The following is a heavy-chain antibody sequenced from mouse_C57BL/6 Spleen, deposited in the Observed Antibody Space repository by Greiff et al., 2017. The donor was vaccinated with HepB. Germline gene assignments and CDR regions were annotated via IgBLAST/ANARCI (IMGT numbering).Heavy chain of an antibody. D-gene: IGHD1-1*01. CDR2: IDPSDSYT. CDR1: GYTFTSYW. CDR3: ASPHYYYGSSYCYYAMDY. Sequence: QVQLQQPGAELVMPGASVKLSCKASGYTFTSYWMHWVKQRPGQGLEWIGEIDPSDSYTNYNQKFKGKSTLTVDKSSSTAYMQLSSLTSEDSAVYYCASPHYYYGSSYCYYAMDYWGQGTSVTVSS. V-gene: IGHV1-69*01. J-gene: IGHJ4*01.